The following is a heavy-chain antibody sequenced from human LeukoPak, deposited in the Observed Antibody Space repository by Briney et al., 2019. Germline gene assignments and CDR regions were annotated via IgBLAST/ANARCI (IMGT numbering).Heavy chain of an antibody. CDR3: AKAVVPAAMNYYGMDV. CDR2: IWNDGSQK. D-gene: IGHD2-2*01. V-gene: IGHV3-33*03. Sequence: GGSLRLSCAASGFTFSRYWMTWVRQAPGKGLEWVAVIWNDGSQKYYGDSVKGRFTISKDNSRKTVNLQMDSLRAEDTAVYYCAKAVVPAAMNYYGMDVWGQGTTVTVSS. J-gene: IGHJ6*02. CDR1: GFTFSRYW.